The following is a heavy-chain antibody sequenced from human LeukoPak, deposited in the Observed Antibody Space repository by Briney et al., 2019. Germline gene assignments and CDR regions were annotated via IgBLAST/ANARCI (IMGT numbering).Heavy chain of an antibody. CDR3: AKSLDYGGNRARLDF. J-gene: IGHJ4*02. V-gene: IGHV3-23*01. CDR2: ISPSGDIT. CDR1: GFIFSSHG. Sequence: PGGSLRLSCAASGFIFSSHGMNWVRQAPGKGLEWVSGISPSGDITYYADSVKGRFTVSRDNSKNTLYLQMNSLRVDDTAVYYCAKSLDYGGNRARLDFWGQGTLVTVSS. D-gene: IGHD4-23*01.